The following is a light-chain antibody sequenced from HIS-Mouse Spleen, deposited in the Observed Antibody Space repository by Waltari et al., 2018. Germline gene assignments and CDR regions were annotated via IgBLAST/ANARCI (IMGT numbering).Light chain of an antibody. V-gene: IGLV3-25*03. Sequence: SYELTQPPSVSVSPGQTARITCSGDALPKQYAYWYQQKPGQAPVLVIYKDSERPSGIPELFSGSSSGTTVTLTISGVQAEDEADYYCQSADSSGTYYVFGTGTKVTVL. CDR1: ALPKQY. J-gene: IGLJ1*01. CDR2: KDS. CDR3: QSADSSGTYYV.